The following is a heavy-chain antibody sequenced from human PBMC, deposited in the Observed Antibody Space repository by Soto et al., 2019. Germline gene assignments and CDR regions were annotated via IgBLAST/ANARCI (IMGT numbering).Heavy chain of an antibody. V-gene: IGHV3-21*01. CDR2: ISSSSSYI. J-gene: IGHJ4*02. CDR3: ASQFELTGDPGDY. D-gene: IGHD7-27*01. Sequence: GGSLRLSCAASGFTFSSYSMNWVRQAPGKGLEWVSSISSSSSYIYYADSVKGRFTISRDNAKNSLYLQMNSLRAEDTAVYYCASQFELTGDPGDYWGQGTLVTVSS. CDR1: GFTFSSYS.